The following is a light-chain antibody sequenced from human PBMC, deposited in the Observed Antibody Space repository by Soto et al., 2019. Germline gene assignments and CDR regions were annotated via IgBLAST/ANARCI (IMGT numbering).Light chain of an antibody. V-gene: IGLV1-47*01. J-gene: IGLJ1*01. Sequence: QSALTQPPSASGTPGQKVTLSCSGNSSNIGYNYVYWHQQHPGTAPKLLIHGNNQRPSGVPDRFSGSKSGNTASLTISGLQAEDEADYYCCSYAGSYTYVFGTGTKVTVL. CDR3: CSYAGSYTYV. CDR1: SSNIGYNY. CDR2: GNN.